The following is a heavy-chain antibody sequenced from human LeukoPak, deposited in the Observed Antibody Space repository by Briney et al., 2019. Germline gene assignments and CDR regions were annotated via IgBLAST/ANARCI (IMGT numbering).Heavy chain of an antibody. Sequence: SVKVSCKASGGTFSSYAISWVRQAPGQGLEWMGRIIPILGIANYAQKFQGRVTMTRDTSTSTVYMELSSLRSEDTAVYYCASSLPQSTYRPLYYYYYMDVWGKGTTVTVSS. V-gene: IGHV1-69*04. CDR2: IIPILGIA. CDR3: ASSLPQSTYRPLYYYYYMDV. CDR1: GGTFSSYA. J-gene: IGHJ6*03.